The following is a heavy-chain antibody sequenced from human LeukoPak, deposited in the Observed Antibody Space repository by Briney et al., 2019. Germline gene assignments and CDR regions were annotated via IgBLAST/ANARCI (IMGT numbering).Heavy chain of an antibody. D-gene: IGHD5-18*01. J-gene: IGHJ4*02. CDR3: ATGNYSYGYNYFDC. CDR2: FDPEEGET. V-gene: IGHV1-24*01. Sequence: GSVKGSCKVFGYTLTEISMHWGGQAPGKRLEWMGGFDPEEGETTYAQKFQGRVTMTEDTSTDTAYMELSSLRSEDTAVYYCATGNYSYGYNYFDCWGQGTLVTVSS. CDR1: GYTLTEIS.